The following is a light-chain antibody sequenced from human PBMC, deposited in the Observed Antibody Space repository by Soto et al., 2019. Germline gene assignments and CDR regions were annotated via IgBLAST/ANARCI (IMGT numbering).Light chain of an antibody. J-gene: IGKJ5*01. CDR2: AAS. CDR3: QQVKSYPIT. Sequence: DIQLTQSPLFLSASVGDRVTITCRASQGISSFLVWYQQKPGKAPKVLIYAASTLQSGVPSRFSGSGSGTEFTLTVSSLQPEDFATYYCQQVKSYPITFGQGTRLEIK. CDR1: QGISSF. V-gene: IGKV1-9*01.